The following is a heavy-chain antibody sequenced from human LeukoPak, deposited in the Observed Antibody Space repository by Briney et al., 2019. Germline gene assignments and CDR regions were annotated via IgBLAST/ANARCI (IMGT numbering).Heavy chain of an antibody. CDR2: ISWNSGSI. Sequence: GRSLRLSXAASGFTFDDYAMHWVRQAPGKSLEWVSGISWNSGSIGYADSVKGRFTISRDNAKNSLYLQMNSLRAEDMALYYCAKGDAPSLQGGVDYWGQGTLVTVSS. D-gene: IGHD3-16*01. CDR3: AKGDAPSLQGGVDY. CDR1: GFTFDDYA. J-gene: IGHJ4*02. V-gene: IGHV3-9*03.